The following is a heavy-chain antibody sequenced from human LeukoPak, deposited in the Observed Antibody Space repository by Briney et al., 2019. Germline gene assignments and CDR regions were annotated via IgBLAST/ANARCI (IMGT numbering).Heavy chain of an antibody. CDR3: ARLRGAWYFDL. Sequence: ESLKISCAVSGFTFNSFGMHWIRQPPGKGLEWIGEINHSGSTNYNPSLKSRVTISVDTSKNQFSLKLSSVTAADTAVYYCARLRGAWYFDLWGRGTLVTVSS. CDR1: GFTFNSFG. J-gene: IGHJ2*01. V-gene: IGHV4-34*01. D-gene: IGHD2-15*01. CDR2: INHSGST.